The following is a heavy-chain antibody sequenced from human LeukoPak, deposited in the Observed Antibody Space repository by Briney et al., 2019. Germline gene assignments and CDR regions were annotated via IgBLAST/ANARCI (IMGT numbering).Heavy chain of an antibody. CDR1: GYTFTSYG. Sequence: PGASVKVSCKAPGYTFTSYGISWVRQAPGQGLEWMGWISAYNGNTNYAQKLQGRVTMTTDTSTSTAYMELRSLRSDDTAVYYCARVAAAAGITTTLVWFDPWGQGTLVTVSS. D-gene: IGHD6-13*01. CDR3: ARVAAAAGITTTLVWFDP. J-gene: IGHJ5*02. V-gene: IGHV1-18*01. CDR2: ISAYNGNT.